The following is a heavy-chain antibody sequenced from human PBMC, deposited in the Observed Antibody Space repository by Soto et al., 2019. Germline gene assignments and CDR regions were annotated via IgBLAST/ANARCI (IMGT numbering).Heavy chain of an antibody. V-gene: IGHV4-59*01. J-gene: IGHJ3*02. Sequence: QVQLQESGPGLVKPSETLSLTCTVSGGFISNYYWSWIRQPPGKGLEWIGYIYYSGSTNYNPSLKSRVPISVDTSKNQFSLKLSSVTAADTAVYYCARFSNGLDIWGQGTMVTVSS. CDR2: IYYSGST. D-gene: IGHD2-8*01. CDR1: GGFISNYY. CDR3: ARFSNGLDI.